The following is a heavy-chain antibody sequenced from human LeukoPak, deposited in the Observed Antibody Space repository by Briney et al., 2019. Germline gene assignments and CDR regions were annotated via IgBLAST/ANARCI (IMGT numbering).Heavy chain of an antibody. CDR3: ARDGTIAARPT. J-gene: IGHJ5*02. CDR2: IKQDGSEK. Sequence: PGGSLRLSCAASGFTFSTYWMSWVRQAPGKGLEWVANIKQDGSEKYYVDSLKGRSTISRDNAKNSLYLQMNSLRAEDTAVYYCARDGTIAARPTWGQGTLVTVSS. D-gene: IGHD6-6*01. V-gene: IGHV3-7*01. CDR1: GFTFSTYW.